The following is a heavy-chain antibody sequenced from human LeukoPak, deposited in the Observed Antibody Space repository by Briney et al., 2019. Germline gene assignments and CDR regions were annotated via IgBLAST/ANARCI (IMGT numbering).Heavy chain of an antibody. D-gene: IGHD6-13*01. CDR1: GFTFSSYA. CDR3: AKDRSSWYANNAFDI. V-gene: IGHV3-23*01. Sequence: GGSLRLSCAASGFTFSSYAMSWVRQAPGKGLEWVSAISGSGGSTYYADSVKGRFTISRDSSKNTLYLQMNSLRAEDTAVYYCAKDRSSWYANNAFDIWGQGTMVTVSS. CDR2: ISGSGGST. J-gene: IGHJ3*02.